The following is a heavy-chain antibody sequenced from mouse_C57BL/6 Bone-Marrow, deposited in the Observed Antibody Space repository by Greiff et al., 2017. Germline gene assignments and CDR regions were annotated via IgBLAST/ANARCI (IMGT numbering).Heavy chain of an antibody. V-gene: IGHV1-74*01. J-gene: IGHJ3*01. Sequence: QVQLKQPGAELVKPGASVKVSCKASGYTFTSYWMHWVKQRPGQGLEWIGRIHPSDSDTNYNQKFKGKATLTVDKSSSTAYMQLSSLTSEDSAVYYCAIFHDGYYGVAYWGQGTLVTVSA. CDR2: IHPSDSDT. CDR1: GYTFTSYW. CDR3: AIFHDGYYGVAY. D-gene: IGHD2-3*01.